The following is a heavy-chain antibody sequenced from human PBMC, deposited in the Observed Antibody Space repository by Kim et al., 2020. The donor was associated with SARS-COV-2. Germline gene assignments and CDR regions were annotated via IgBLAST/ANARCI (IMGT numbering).Heavy chain of an antibody. CDR1: GGSISSYY. CDR2: INISGST. V-gene: IGHV4-4*07. J-gene: IGHJ4*02. CDR3: ARSSADY. Sequence: SETLSLTCTASGGSISSYYWSWIRQPAGKGLEWIGRINISGSTNYNPSLKSRVTMSVDTSNNQISLKLSSVTAADTAAYYCARSSADYWGQGALVTVSS.